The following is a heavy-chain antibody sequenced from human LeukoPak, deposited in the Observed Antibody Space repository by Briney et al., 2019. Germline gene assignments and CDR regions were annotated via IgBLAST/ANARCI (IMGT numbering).Heavy chain of an antibody. J-gene: IGHJ5*02. D-gene: IGHD2-21*02. CDR2: IYYSGST. CDR1: GGSISSSSYY. CDR3: ARLPNCGGDCYSVDP. Sequence: SETLSLTCTVSGGSISSSSYYWGWIRQPPGKGLEWIGSIYYSGSTYYNPSLKSRVTISVDTSKNQFSLKLSSVAAADTAVYYCARLPNCGGDCYSVDPWGQGTLVTVSS. V-gene: IGHV4-39*01.